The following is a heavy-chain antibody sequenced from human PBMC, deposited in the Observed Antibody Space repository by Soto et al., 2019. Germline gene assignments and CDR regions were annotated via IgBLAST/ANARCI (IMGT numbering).Heavy chain of an antibody. Sequence: QITLKESGPTLVQPTQPLTLTCTFSGFSLSALGVGVGWIRQPPGKALEWLALIYWNDDKRYSPSLQSRLTITKDASKNQVVFSMTNVDPADTATYYCAHSPWGAAPDYWGQGTLVTVSS. CDR3: AHSPWGAAPDY. D-gene: IGHD3-16*01. CDR1: GFSLSALGVG. CDR2: IYWNDDK. J-gene: IGHJ4*02. V-gene: IGHV2-5*01.